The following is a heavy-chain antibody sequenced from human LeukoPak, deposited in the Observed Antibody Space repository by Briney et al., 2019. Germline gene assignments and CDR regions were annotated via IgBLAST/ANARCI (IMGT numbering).Heavy chain of an antibody. D-gene: IGHD5-24*01. CDR2: IKQDGSKK. CDR1: GFRFSDHY. Sequence: AGGSLRLSCAGSGFRFSDHYIDWVRQAPGKGLEWVANIKQDGSKKSYVDSVKGRFTISRDNAKNSLYLQMNSLRAEDTAIYYCTRVGYIDEGIDYWGQGTLVTVSS. V-gene: IGHV3-7*04. CDR3: TRVGYIDEGIDY. J-gene: IGHJ4*02.